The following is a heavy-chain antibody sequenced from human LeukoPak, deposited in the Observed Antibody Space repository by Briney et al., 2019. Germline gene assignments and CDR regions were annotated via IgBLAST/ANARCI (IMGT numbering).Heavy chain of an antibody. J-gene: IGHJ6*03. V-gene: IGHV1-69*06. D-gene: IGHD3-16*02. CDR2: IIPIFGTA. CDR1: GYTFTSYA. Sequence: ASVKVSCKASGYTFTSYAISWVRQAPGQGLEWMGGIIPIFGTANYAQKFQGRVTITADKSTSTAYMELSSLRSEDTAVYYCARVGHYDYVWGSYRPYYYYMDVWGKGTTVTVSS. CDR3: ARVGHYDYVWGSYRPYYYYMDV.